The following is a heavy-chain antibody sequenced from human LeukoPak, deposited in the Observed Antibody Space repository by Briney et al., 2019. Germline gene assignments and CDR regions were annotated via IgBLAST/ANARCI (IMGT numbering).Heavy chain of an antibody. D-gene: IGHD6-6*01. V-gene: IGHV3-7*01. CDR1: GFTFSSYW. CDR3: ATEWSSSSPY. Sequence: AGGSLRLSCAASGFTFSSYWMSWVRQAPGKGLEWVANIKGDGSEKHYVDSVKGRFSISRDNAKNSLDLQMNNLRDEDTAVYYCATEWSSSSPYWGQGTQVTVSP. CDR2: IKGDGSEK. J-gene: IGHJ4*01.